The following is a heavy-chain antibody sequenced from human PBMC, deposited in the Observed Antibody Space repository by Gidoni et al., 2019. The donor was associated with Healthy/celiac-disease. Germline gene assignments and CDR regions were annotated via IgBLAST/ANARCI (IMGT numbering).Heavy chain of an antibody. J-gene: IGHJ3*02. CDR1: GFTFGYYA. CDR3: TRAAYFGFSGGRSKDAFDI. V-gene: IGHV3-49*03. CDR2: IRSKAYGGTT. Sequence: EVQLVESGGGLVQPGRSLRLSCPASGFTFGYYAMSWFRQAPGKGLGWVGFIRSKAYGGTTEYAASVKGRFTISRDDSKSIAYLQMNSLKTEDTAVYYCTRAAYFGFSGGRSKDAFDIWGQGTMVTVSS. D-gene: IGHD3-3*01.